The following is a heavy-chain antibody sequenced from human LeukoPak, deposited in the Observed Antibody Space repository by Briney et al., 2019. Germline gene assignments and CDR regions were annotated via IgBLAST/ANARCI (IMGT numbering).Heavy chain of an antibody. CDR3: AKVECGGDCYADAFDI. V-gene: IGHV3-30*02. CDR2: IRYDGSNK. D-gene: IGHD2-21*02. J-gene: IGHJ3*02. CDR1: GFTFSSYG. Sequence: GSLRLSCAASGFTFSSYGMHWVRQAPGKGLEWVAFIRYDGSNKYYADSVKGRFTISRDNSKNTLYLQMNSLRAEDTAVYYCAKVECGGDCYADAFDIWGQGTMVTVSS.